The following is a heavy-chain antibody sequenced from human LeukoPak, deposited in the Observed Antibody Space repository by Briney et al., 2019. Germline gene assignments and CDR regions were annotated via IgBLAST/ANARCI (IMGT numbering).Heavy chain of an antibody. D-gene: IGHD5-12*01. CDR2: IYTSGST. CDR3: ASLRIARRGYSGYDPYYYYYMDV. J-gene: IGHJ6*03. V-gene: IGHV4-61*02. Sequence: PSETLSLTCTVSGGSISSGSYYWSWIRQPAGKGLEWIGRIYTSGSTNYNPSLKSRVTISVDTSKNQFSLKLSSVTAADTAVYYCASLRIARRGYSGYDPYYYYYMDVWGKGTTVTVSS. CDR1: GGSISSGSYY.